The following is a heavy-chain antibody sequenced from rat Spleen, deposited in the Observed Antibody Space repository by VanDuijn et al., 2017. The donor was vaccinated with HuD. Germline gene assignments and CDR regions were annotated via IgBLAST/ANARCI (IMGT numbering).Heavy chain of an antibody. CDR1: GFSLTDYH. J-gene: IGHJ4*01. CDR3: ARDPGNNPYFMDV. CDR2: MGSDADT. Sequence: QVQLQESGPGLVQPSQTLSLTCTVSGFSLTDYHVHWVRQPPGKGLEWMGVMGSDADTSYNSDLKSRLSIRRDTSKSQVFLKMNSLQTEDTATYYCARDPGNNPYFMDVWGQGVSVAVSS. D-gene: IGHD1-4*01. V-gene: IGHV2-32*01.